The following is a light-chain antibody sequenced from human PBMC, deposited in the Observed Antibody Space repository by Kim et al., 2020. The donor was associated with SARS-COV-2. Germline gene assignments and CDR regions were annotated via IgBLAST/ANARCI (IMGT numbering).Light chain of an antibody. CDR2: YDS. Sequence: SYELTQPPSVSVAPGKTASITCGGNNIGSKSVHWYQQKPGQAPVLVIYYDSDRPSGIPERFSGSNSGNTATLTISRVDAGDEADYYCQVWDSSRDHQVFGGGTQLTVL. J-gene: IGLJ3*02. CDR1: NIGSKS. CDR3: QVWDSSRDHQV. V-gene: IGLV3-21*04.